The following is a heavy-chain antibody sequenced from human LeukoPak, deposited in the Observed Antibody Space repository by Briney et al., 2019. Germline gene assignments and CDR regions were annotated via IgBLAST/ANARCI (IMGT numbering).Heavy chain of an antibody. CDR1: GYTLTELS. CDR2: FDPEDGET. J-gene: IGHJ4*02. V-gene: IGHV1-24*01. D-gene: IGHD3-10*01. CDR3: ATEKFGLVRGVTETYYFDY. Sequence: ASVKVSCKVSGYTLTELSMHWVRQAPGKGLEWMGGFDPEDGETIYAQKFQGRVTMTEDTSTDTAYMELSSLRSEDTAVYYCATEKFGLVRGVTETYYFDYWGQGTLVTVSS.